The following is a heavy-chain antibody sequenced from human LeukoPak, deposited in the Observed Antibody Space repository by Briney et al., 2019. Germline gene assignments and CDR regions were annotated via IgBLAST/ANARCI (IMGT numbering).Heavy chain of an antibody. CDR3: ARASEPLGWIGWSFDY. D-gene: IGHD6-19*01. CDR2: ISYDGSNK. Sequence: PGGSLRLSCAASGFTFSSYGMHWVRQAPGKGLEWVAVISYDGSNKYYADSVKGRFTISRDNSKNTLYLQMHSLRTEDTAVYYCARASEPLGWIGWSFDYWGQGTLVTVSS. J-gene: IGHJ4*02. V-gene: IGHV3-30*03. CDR1: GFTFSSYG.